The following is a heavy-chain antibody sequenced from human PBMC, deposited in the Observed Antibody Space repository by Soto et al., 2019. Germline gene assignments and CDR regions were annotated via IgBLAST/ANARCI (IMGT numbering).Heavy chain of an antibody. CDR2: IYYSGST. Sequence: QVQLQESGPGLVKPSETLSLTCTVSGGSISSYYWSWIRQPPGKGLEWIGYIYYSGSTNYNPSLKSRVTISVDTSKNQCSLKLSSVTAADTAVYYCARVGRVVVPAAIPWFDPWGQGTLVTVSS. V-gene: IGHV4-59*01. D-gene: IGHD2-2*01. CDR1: GGSISSYY. CDR3: ARVGRVVVPAAIPWFDP. J-gene: IGHJ5*02.